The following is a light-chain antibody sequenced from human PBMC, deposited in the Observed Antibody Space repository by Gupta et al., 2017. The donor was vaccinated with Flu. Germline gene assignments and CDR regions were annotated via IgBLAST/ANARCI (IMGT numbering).Light chain of an antibody. CDR3: MQALQNPYT. J-gene: IGKJ2*01. V-gene: IGKV2-28*01. CDR1: QSLLLSDGYDY. Sequence: IVMTQSPLSLPVTPGEPASISCKSSQSLLLSDGYDYLAWFLQKPGQSPHLLIQMGSSRASGGPDRFSGSGSGTNCTRKRSRVEAEDVGVYYCMQALQNPYTFGQGTKLDIK. CDR2: MGS.